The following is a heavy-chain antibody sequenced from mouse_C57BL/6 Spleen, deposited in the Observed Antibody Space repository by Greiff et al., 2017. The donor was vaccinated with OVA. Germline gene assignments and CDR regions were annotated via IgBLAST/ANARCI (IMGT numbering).Heavy chain of an antibody. Sequence: DVHLVESGGGLVKPGGSLKLSCAASGFTFSDYGMHWVRQAPEKGLEWVAYISSGSSTIYYADTVKGRFTISRDTAKNTLFLQMTSLRSEDTAMYYCARPGLTGYYFDYWGQGTTLTVSS. CDR3: ARPGLTGYYFDY. D-gene: IGHD4-1*01. J-gene: IGHJ2*01. V-gene: IGHV5-17*01. CDR1: GFTFSDYG. CDR2: ISSGSSTI.